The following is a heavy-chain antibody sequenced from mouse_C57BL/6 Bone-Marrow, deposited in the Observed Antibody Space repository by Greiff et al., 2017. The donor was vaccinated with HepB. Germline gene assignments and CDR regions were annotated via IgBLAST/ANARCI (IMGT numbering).Heavy chain of an antibody. Sequence: EVKLMESGPELVKPGASVKISCKASGYTFTDYYMNWVKQSHGKSLEWIGDINPNNGGTSYNQKFKGKATLTVDKSSSTAYMELRSLTSEDSAVYYCARKSSYWYFDVWGTGTTVTVSS. J-gene: IGHJ1*03. CDR2: INPNNGGT. CDR3: ARKSSYWYFDV. CDR1: GYTFTDYY. D-gene: IGHD1-3*01. V-gene: IGHV1-26*01.